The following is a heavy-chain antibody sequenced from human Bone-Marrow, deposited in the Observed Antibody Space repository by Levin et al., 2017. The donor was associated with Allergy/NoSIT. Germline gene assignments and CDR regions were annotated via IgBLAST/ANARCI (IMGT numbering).Heavy chain of an antibody. Sequence: GESLKISCAASGFTFSDHYMSWIRQAPGKGLEWVSYITSSGNPIYYADPVKGRFTISRDNAKNLLHLQMSSLRVDDTAVYYCARDLCGEQSGMDVWCQGTTVTVSS. CDR3: ARDLCGEQSGMDV. CDR1: GFTFSDHY. J-gene: IGHJ6*02. D-gene: IGHD2-21*01. V-gene: IGHV3-11*01. CDR2: ITSSGNPI.